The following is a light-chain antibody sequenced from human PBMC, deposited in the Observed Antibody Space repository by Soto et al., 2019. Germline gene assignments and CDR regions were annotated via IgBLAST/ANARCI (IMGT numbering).Light chain of an antibody. Sequence: DIQMTQSPSTLSASVGDRVTITCRASQSIRSWLAWYQQKPGKAPKLLIFDASNLQSGVPSRFSGSGSGTEFTLTISSLQPDDFASYYCQQYNWDSWTFGKGTKV. CDR2: DAS. CDR1: QSIRSW. CDR3: QQYNWDSWT. J-gene: IGKJ1*01. V-gene: IGKV1-5*01.